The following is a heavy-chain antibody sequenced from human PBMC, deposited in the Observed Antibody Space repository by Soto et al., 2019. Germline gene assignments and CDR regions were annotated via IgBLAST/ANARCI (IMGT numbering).Heavy chain of an antibody. CDR1: GFTFSSYS. V-gene: IGHV3-48*02. CDR3: ARDLSPVTIFGVGNNWFDP. D-gene: IGHD3-3*01. Sequence: GGSLRLSCAASGFTFSSYSMNWVRQAPGKGLEWVSYISSSSSTIYYADSVKGRFTISRDNAKNSLYLQMNSLRDEDTAVYYCARDLSPVTIFGVGNNWFDPWGQGTLVTVS. CDR2: ISSSSSTI. J-gene: IGHJ5*02.